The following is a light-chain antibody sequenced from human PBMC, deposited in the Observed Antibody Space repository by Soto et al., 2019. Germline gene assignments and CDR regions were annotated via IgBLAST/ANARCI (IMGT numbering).Light chain of an antibody. CDR2: AAS. CDR3: QQANSFPWT. J-gene: IGKJ1*01. V-gene: IGKV1-12*01. CDR1: QGISSW. Sequence: DIQMTQSPFSVSASLGDTVTISCRASQGISSWLAWYQQKPGKAPKLLIHAASSLQSGVPSRFSGSGSGTNFTLSIRSLQPEDFATYYCQQANSFPWTFGQGTKVDIK.